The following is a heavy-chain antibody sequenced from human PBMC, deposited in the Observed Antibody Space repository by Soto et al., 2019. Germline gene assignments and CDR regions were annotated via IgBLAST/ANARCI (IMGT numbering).Heavy chain of an antibody. CDR1: GFAFRCCS. Sequence: HPGGSLRLSCAASGFAFRCCSMGWVRQAPGKGLEWVSDIIDSGGSTYYADSVKGRFTISRDNSKSTLYLQMNSLRAEDTALYYCAKGRSYYYYYGVDVWGQGTTVTVSS. CDR3: AKGRSYYYYYGVDV. CDR2: IIDSGGST. V-gene: IGHV3-23*01. J-gene: IGHJ6*02.